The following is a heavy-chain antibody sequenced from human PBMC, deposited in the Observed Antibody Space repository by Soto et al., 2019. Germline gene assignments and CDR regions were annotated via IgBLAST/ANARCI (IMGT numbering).Heavy chain of an antibody. Sequence: GGSLRLSCAASGFTFSSYWMSWVRQAPGKGLEWVANIKQDGSEKYYVDSVKGRFTISRDNAKNSLYLQMNSLRAEDTAVYYCARVHQTDNAYWYFDLWGRGTLVTVSS. CDR3: ARVHQTDNAYWYFDL. J-gene: IGHJ2*01. V-gene: IGHV3-7*01. CDR2: IKQDGSEK. D-gene: IGHD1-1*01. CDR1: GFTFSSYW.